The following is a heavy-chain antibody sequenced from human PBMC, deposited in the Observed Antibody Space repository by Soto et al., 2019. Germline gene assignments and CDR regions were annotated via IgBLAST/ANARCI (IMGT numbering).Heavy chain of an antibody. CDR3: ARGEYSSSWYYFHY. CDR1: GGSISSGDYY. CDR2: IYYSGST. V-gene: IGHV4-30-4*01. J-gene: IGHJ4*02. Sequence: SETLSLTCTVSGGSISSGDYYWSWLRQPPGKGLEWIGYIYYSGSTYYNPSLKSRVTISVDTSKSQFSLKVSSVTAADTAVYFSARGEYSSSWYYFHYWGQGTLVTVSS. D-gene: IGHD6-13*01.